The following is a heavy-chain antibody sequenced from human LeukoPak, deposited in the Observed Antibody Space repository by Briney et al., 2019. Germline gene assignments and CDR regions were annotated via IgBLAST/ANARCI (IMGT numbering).Heavy chain of an antibody. Sequence: ASVKVSCKASGYTFTSYGISWVRQAPGQGLGCMGWISAYNGNTNYAQKLQGRVTMTTDTSTSTAYMELRSLRSDDTAVYYCARDNYYGSGSYYNVYYYYYYMDVWGKGTTVTVSS. V-gene: IGHV1-18*01. J-gene: IGHJ6*03. CDR3: ARDNYYGSGSYYNVYYYYYYMDV. CDR1: GYTFTSYG. D-gene: IGHD3-10*01. CDR2: ISAYNGNT.